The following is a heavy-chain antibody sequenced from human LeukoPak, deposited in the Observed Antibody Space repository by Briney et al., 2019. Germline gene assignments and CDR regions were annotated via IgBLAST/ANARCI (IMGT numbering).Heavy chain of an antibody. CDR2: ISSSSSYI. Sequence: GGSLRLSCVASGFIFSSYTMNWVRQDPGKGLGWVSSISSSSSYIYYADSMKGRFTISRDNAKNSLYLQMNSLRAEDTALYYCARDPKSWYTSDSTDYWGQGTLVTVSS. D-gene: IGHD6-13*01. V-gene: IGHV3-21*01. CDR3: ARDPKSWYTSDSTDY. J-gene: IGHJ4*02. CDR1: GFIFSSYT.